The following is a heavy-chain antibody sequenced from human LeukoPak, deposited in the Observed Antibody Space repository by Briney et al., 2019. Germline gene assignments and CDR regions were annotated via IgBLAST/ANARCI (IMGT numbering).Heavy chain of an antibody. Sequence: SETLSLTCAVSGGSISSGGYSWSWIRQPPGKGLEWIGYIYRSGSTYYNPSLKSRVTISVDRSKNQFSLKLSSVTAADTAVYYCARGGDPYFDYWGQGTLVTVSS. CDR3: ARGGDPYFDY. J-gene: IGHJ4*02. V-gene: IGHV4-30-2*01. CDR1: GGSISSGGYS. D-gene: IGHD2-21*02. CDR2: IYRSGST.